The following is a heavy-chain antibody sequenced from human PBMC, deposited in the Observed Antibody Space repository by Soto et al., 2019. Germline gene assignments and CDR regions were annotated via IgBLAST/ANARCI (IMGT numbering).Heavy chain of an antibody. CDR3: ARRAETNGWNGFGADKYYFDF. CDR1: GYTFTSYD. Sequence: ASVEVSCKASGYTFTSYDIYWVRQASGEGLEWMGWMNPNTGNSGYAQKFQGRVTMTSDTSISTAHMELSSLRSEDTAVYYCARRAETNGWNGFGADKYYFDFWGQGTLVTVSS. V-gene: IGHV1-8*01. CDR2: MNPNTGNS. J-gene: IGHJ4*02. D-gene: IGHD1-1*01.